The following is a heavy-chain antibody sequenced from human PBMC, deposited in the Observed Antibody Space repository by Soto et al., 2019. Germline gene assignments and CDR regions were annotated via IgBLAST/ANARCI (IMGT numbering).Heavy chain of an antibody. CDR2: IYYSGTT. CDR1: GASISSGGYY. Sequence: QVQLQESGPGLVQPSQTLSLTCSVSGASISSGGYYWNLIRQHPGKGLEWIGYIYYSGTTYYNPSLKRRVTISVDTSKNQFSLTLSSVTAADTAVYYCAASCVGCGGFNYYGMDVWGQGTTVTVSS. J-gene: IGHJ6*02. D-gene: IGHD2-21*01. V-gene: IGHV4-31*03. CDR3: AASCVGCGGFNYYGMDV.